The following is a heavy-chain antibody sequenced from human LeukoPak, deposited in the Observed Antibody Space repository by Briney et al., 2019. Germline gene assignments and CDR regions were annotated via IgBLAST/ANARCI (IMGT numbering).Heavy chain of an antibody. CDR3: ASNTL. CDR2: IYYSGST. Sequence: SEALSLTCTVSGGSISSGGYYWSWSRQHPGKGLEWIGYIYYSGSTYYNPSLKSRVTISVDTSKNQFSLKLSSVTAADTAVYYCASNTLWGQGTLVTVSS. J-gene: IGHJ4*02. V-gene: IGHV4-31*03. D-gene: IGHD2-2*02. CDR1: GGSISSGGYY.